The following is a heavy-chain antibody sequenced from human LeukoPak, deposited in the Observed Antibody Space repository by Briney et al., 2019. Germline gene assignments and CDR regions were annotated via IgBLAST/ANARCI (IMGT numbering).Heavy chain of an antibody. J-gene: IGHJ4*02. Sequence: GGSLRLSCAASGFTFSDYYMSWIRQAPGKGLEWVSYISSSGSTIYYADSVKGRFTISRDNAKNSLYLQMNSLRAEDTAVYYCARDLLEASGSSLDHWGQGTLVTVSS. V-gene: IGHV3-11*01. CDR3: ARDLLEASGSSLDH. D-gene: IGHD1-26*01. CDR2: ISSSGSTI. CDR1: GFTFSDYY.